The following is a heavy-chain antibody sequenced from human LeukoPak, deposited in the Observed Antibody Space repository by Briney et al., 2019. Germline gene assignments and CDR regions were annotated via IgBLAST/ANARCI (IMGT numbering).Heavy chain of an antibody. D-gene: IGHD3-16*01. CDR2: TYYNGDT. Sequence: SETLSLTCTVSGDSITSTYGSWIRQPPGKGLEYLGYTYYNGDTNYNPSLRGRLTLSLDMSKNQFSLKLTSVAAADTAVYFCAKTARAPYYWGQGILVTVSS. CDR1: GDSITSTY. V-gene: IGHV4-59*08. J-gene: IGHJ4*02. CDR3: AKTARAPYY.